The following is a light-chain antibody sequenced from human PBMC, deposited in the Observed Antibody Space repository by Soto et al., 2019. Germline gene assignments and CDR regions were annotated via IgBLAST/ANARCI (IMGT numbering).Light chain of an antibody. CDR3: CSYVSSDNAV. V-gene: IGLV2-23*01. CDR1: NNDVGGYNF. J-gene: IGLJ2*01. CDR2: EAS. Sequence: QSALTQPASVSGSPGQSITISCTGTNNDVGGYNFVSWYRQDPGKAPKLMIFEASKRPSGVSSRFSGSKSGNTASLTISGLQAEDEADYYCCSYVSSDNAVFGGGTQLTVL.